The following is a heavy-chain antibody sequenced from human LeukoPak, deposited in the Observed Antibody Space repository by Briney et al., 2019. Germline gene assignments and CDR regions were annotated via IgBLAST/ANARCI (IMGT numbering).Heavy chain of an antibody. Sequence: SETLSHTCAVYGGSFSGYYWSWIRQPPGKGLEWIGEINHSGSTNYNPSLKSRVTISVDTSKNQFSLKLSSVTAADTAVYYCARGLGVYNWNDAFDYWGQGTLVTVSS. CDR1: GGSFSGYY. CDR2: INHSGST. CDR3: ARGLGVYNWNDAFDY. J-gene: IGHJ4*02. V-gene: IGHV4-34*01. D-gene: IGHD1-1*01.